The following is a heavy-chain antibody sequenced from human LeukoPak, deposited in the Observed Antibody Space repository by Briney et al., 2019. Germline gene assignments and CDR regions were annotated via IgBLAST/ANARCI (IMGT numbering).Heavy chain of an antibody. CDR1: GDSIKSYY. V-gene: IGHV4-59*01. CDR3: ARGHYYIDY. CDR2: IYYSGS. Sequence: KPSETLSLTCTVSGDSIKSYYLTWIRQPPGRGLEWIGYIYYSGSDYNPSLKSRVTISLDTSKNQFSLKLNSVTAADTAVYYCARGHYYIDYWGQGTLVTVSS. J-gene: IGHJ4*02.